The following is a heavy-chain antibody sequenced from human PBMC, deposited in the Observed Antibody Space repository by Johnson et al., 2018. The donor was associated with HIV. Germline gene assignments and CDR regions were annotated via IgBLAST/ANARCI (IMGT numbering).Heavy chain of an antibody. J-gene: IGHJ3*02. CDR1: GFTVSSYY. V-gene: IGHV3-7*01. CDR3: AREELEPDVFDI. Sequence: VQLVESGGGLIQPGGSLRLSCAASGFTVSSYYMSWVRQAPGKGLEWVANITQDGSEKYYVDSVKGRFTITRDNAKNSMYLQMKSLRAENTAGYYCAREELEPDVFDIWGQGTMVTVSS. D-gene: IGHD1-1*01. CDR2: ITQDGSEK.